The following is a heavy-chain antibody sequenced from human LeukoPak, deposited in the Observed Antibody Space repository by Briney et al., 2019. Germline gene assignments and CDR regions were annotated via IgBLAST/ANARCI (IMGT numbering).Heavy chain of an antibody. CDR3: AKLWRGSHPRYFDH. D-gene: IGHD1-26*01. J-gene: IGHJ4*02. CDR2: ITDSGGTT. CDR1: GLTFNIYG. V-gene: IGHV3-23*01. Sequence: GGSLRLSCAVSGLTFNIYGMHWVRQAPGKGLEWVSTITDSGGTTFYADSVKGRFTISRDNFKNTVYLQMNSLRAEDTAVYYCAKLWRGSHPRYFDHWGQGTLVTVSS.